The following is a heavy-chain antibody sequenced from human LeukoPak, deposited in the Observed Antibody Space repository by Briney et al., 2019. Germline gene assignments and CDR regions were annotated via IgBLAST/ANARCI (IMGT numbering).Heavy chain of an antibody. Sequence: ASVKVSCKASGYTFTGYYMHWVRQAPGQGLEWMGWINPNSGGTNYAQKLQGRVTMTRDTSISPAYMELSRLRSDDTAVYYCAREAPVFQDAFDIWGQGTMVTVSS. D-gene: IGHD2-8*01. CDR3: AREAPVFQDAFDI. CDR1: GYTFTGYY. J-gene: IGHJ3*02. V-gene: IGHV1-2*02. CDR2: INPNSGGT.